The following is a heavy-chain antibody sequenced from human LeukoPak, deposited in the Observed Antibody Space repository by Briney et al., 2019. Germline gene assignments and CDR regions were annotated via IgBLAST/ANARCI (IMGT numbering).Heavy chain of an antibody. CDR3: AKGYSSGWGPFDY. D-gene: IGHD6-19*01. V-gene: IGHV3-9*03. CDR1: GFTFDDYA. CDR2: ISWNSGSI. Sequence: GRSLRLSCAASGFTFDDYAMHWVRQAPGEGLEWVSGISWNSGSIGYADSVKGRFTISRDNAKNSLYLQMNSLRAEDMALYYCAKGYSSGWGPFDYWGQGTLVTVSS. J-gene: IGHJ4*02.